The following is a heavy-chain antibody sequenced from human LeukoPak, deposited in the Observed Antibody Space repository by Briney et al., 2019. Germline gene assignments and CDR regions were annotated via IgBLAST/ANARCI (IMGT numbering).Heavy chain of an antibody. J-gene: IGHJ4*02. V-gene: IGHV4-59*08. CDR3: ARQRDYGDYRLDY. D-gene: IGHD4-17*01. CDR1: GGSISSYY. CDR2: IYYSGST. Sequence: SETLSLTCTVSGGSISSYYWSWIRQPPGKGLEWIGYIYYSGSTNYNPSLKSRVTISVDTSKNQFSLKLSSVTAADTAVYYCARQRDYGDYRLDYWGQGTLVTVSS.